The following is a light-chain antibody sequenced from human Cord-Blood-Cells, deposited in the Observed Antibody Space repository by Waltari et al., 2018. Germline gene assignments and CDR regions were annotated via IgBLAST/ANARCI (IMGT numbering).Light chain of an antibody. J-gene: IGLJ3*02. CDR3: CSYAGSSTLV. V-gene: IGLV2-23*01. CDR2: EGS. CDR1: SSDVSSYNL. Sequence: QTALIEPASVAGSSGLAFSVACTGTSSDVSSYNLVPWYQQHPGKAPKLMIYEGSKRPSGVSNRFSGSKSGNTASLTISGLQAEDEADYYCCSYAGSSTLVFGGGTKLTVL.